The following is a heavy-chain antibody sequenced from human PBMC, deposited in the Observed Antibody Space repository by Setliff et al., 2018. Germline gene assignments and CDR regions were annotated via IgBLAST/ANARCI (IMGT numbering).Heavy chain of an antibody. D-gene: IGHD2-2*01. V-gene: IGHV4-31*03. Sequence: PSETLSLTCTVSGGSISSGGYYWSWIRQRPGKGLEWIGYIYYSGSTYYHPSLKSRLTISVDTSKNQFSLRLSSVTAADTAVYYCARAPPDIVLVPAVVGFDPGGQGTLVTVSS. CDR3: ARAPPDIVLVPAVVGFDP. CDR1: GGSISSGGYY. CDR2: IYYSGST. J-gene: IGHJ5*02.